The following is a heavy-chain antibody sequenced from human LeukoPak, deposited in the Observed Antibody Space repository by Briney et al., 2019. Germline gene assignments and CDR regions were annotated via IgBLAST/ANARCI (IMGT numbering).Heavy chain of an antibody. Sequence: GGSLRLXCAASGFTFSDYYMSWIRRAPGKGLEWVSYISSSGSTIYYADSVKGRFTISRDNAKNSLYLQMNSLRAEDTAVYYCASVDSSGYPDYWGQGTLVTVSS. D-gene: IGHD3-22*01. CDR1: GFTFSDYY. J-gene: IGHJ4*02. CDR3: ASVDSSGYPDY. V-gene: IGHV3-11*04. CDR2: ISSSGSTI.